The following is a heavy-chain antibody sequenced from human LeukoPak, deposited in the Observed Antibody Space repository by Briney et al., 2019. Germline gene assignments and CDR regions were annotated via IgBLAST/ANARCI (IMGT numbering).Heavy chain of an antibody. CDR1: GGSFSSGGYY. CDR3: ARLTILGAVSNHNFDY. CDR2: IYYSEST. J-gene: IGHJ4*02. D-gene: IGHD3-3*01. Sequence: PSQTLSLTCTASGGSFSSGGYYWSWIRQHQGKGLEWIGYIYYSESTYYNPSPNSRVTTSADTSKNHFSLKLSSVPAADTAVYYCARLTILGAVSNHNFDYWGQGTLVTVSS. V-gene: IGHV4-31*03.